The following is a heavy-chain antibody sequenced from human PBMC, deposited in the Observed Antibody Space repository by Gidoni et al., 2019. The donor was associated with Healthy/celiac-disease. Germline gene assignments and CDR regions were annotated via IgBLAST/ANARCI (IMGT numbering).Heavy chain of an antibody. J-gene: IGHJ6*02. D-gene: IGHD3-10*01. CDR2: MYYSGSS. CDR1: GGSVSRGSYY. V-gene: IGHV4-61*01. CDR3: ARGLRVTARFGTYDYYGMDV. Sequence: QVQLQESGPGLVKPSETLSLTCTVSGGSVSRGSYYWSWIRQPPVKALEWIGYMYYSGSSSYNPSLKSRVTISVDTSKNLFSLKLSSVTAADTAVYYCARGLRVTARFGTYDYYGMDVWGQGTTVTVSS.